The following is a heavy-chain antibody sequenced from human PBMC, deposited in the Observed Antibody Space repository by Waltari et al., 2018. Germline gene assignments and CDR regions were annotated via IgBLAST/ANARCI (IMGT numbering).Heavy chain of an antibody. CDR2: INPDGSQK. CDR3: TTLARGESGDY. V-gene: IGHV3-7*01. CDR1: GFTYITYW. J-gene: IGHJ4*02. Sequence: EVQLVESGVVLVQPGGSLRLSCAASGFTYITYWMKWIRQAPGKGLEWVANINPDGSQKFYVDSVKGRFTVSRDNAQNSLYLQMNNLRAEDTAVYYCTTLARGESGDYWGQGTLVTVSS. D-gene: IGHD3-10*01.